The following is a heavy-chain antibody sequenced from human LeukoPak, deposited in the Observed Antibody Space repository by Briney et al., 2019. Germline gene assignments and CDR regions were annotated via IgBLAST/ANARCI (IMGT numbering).Heavy chain of an antibody. CDR2: IYYSGST. V-gene: IGHV4-39*07. CDR1: GGSISSSSYY. D-gene: IGHD3-9*01. Sequence: PSETLSLTCTVSGGSISSSSYYWGWPRQPPGKGLEWFGSIYYSGSTYYNPSLKSRVTISVDTSKNQFSLKLSSVTAADTAVYYCARAMNFDWYDYWGQGTLVTVSS. CDR3: ARAMNFDWYDY. J-gene: IGHJ4*02.